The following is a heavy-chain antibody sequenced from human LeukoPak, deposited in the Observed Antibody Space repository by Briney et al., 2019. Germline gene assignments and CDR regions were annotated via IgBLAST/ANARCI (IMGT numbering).Heavy chain of an antibody. D-gene: IGHD6-19*01. CDR1: GFIFSNYG. CDR3: AREWGRIAVAGGPGY. Sequence: GGSLRLFCEVSGFIFSNYGMHWVRQAPGKGLEGGALIWYDGRTKFHADSVRGRFTISRDNSANTLYLQMSSLRVEDTAVYYCAREWGRIAVAGGPGYWGQGALVTVSS. CDR2: IWYDGRTK. V-gene: IGHV3-33*01. J-gene: IGHJ4*02.